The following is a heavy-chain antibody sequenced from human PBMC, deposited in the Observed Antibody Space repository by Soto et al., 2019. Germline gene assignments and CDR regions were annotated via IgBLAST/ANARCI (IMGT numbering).Heavy chain of an antibody. CDR1: GYTFTGYY. CDR3: ARSRLTDYSIDY. D-gene: IGHD4-4*01. J-gene: IGHJ4*02. CDR2: INPNSGAT. Sequence: GASVKVSCKPSGYTFTGYYIHWVLQAPGQGLEWMGWINPNSGATNYALKFQGRVTMTRDTSISAAYMELNSLTSDDTAVYYCARSRLTDYSIDYWGQGTLVTVSS. V-gene: IGHV1-2*02.